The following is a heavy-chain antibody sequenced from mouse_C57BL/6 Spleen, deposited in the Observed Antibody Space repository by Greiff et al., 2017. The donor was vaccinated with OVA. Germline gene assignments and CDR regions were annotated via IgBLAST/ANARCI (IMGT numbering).Heavy chain of an antibody. CDR2: IDPSDSET. Sequence: QVQLQQPGAELVRPGSSVKLSCKASGYTFTSYWMHWVKQRPIQGLEWIGNIDPSDSETHYNQKFKDKATLTVDKSSSTAYMQLSSLTSEDSAGYYCARERNGGFAYWGQGTLVTVSA. J-gene: IGHJ3*01. V-gene: IGHV1-52*01. CDR3: ARERNGGFAY. CDR1: GYTFTSYW.